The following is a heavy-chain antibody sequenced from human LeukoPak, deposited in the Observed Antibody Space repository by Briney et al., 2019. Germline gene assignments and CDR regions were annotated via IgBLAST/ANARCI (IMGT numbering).Heavy chain of an antibody. Sequence: GGSLRLSCAPSGFTFNNYGMHWVRQAPGKGLEWVAFIRDDGSIKYYADSVKGRFTISRDNSKNTLYLQMNSLRAEDTAVYYCAKLLLWFGDVTAFDYWGQGTLVTVSS. J-gene: IGHJ4*02. V-gene: IGHV3-30*02. D-gene: IGHD3-10*01. CDR3: AKLLLWFGDVTAFDY. CDR1: GFTFNNYG. CDR2: IRDDGSIK.